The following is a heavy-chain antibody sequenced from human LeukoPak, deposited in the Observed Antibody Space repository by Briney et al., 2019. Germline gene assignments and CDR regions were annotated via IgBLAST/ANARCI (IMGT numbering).Heavy chain of an antibody. CDR2: ISYDGSNK. D-gene: IGHD1-7*01. J-gene: IGHJ4*02. CDR3: ARDHNWNYQDY. V-gene: IGHV3-30-3*01. CDR1: GFTFSSYA. Sequence: GGSLRLSCAASGFTFSSYAMHWVRQAPGKGLEWVAVISYDGSNKYYADSAKGRFTISRDNSKNTLYLQMNSLRAEDTAVYYCARDHNWNYQDYWGQGTLVTVSS.